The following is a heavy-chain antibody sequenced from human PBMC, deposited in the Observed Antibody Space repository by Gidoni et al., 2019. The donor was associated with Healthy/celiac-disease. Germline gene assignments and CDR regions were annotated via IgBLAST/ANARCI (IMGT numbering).Heavy chain of an antibody. CDR1: GFTFSSYA. D-gene: IGHD2-15*01. CDR2: ISGSGGST. J-gene: IGHJ6*02. CDR3: VEGTVVTDYYYGMDV. Sequence: EVQLLESGGGLVQPGGSLRLSCAASGFTFSSYAMSWVRQAPGKGLEWVSAISGSGGSTYYADSVKGRFTISRDNSKNTLYLQMNSLRAEDTAVYYCVEGTVVTDYYYGMDVWGQGTTVTVSS. V-gene: IGHV3-23*01.